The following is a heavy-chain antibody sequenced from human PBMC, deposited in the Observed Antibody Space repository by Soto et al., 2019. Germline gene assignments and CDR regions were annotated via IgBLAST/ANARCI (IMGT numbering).Heavy chain of an antibody. V-gene: IGHV4-30-2*01. CDR2: IYHSGST. J-gene: IGHJ1*01. CDR3: ARTTTVTTFEYFQH. CDR1: GGSISSGGYS. D-gene: IGHD4-17*01. Sequence: SETLSLTCAVSGGSISSGGYSWSWIRQPPGKGLEWIGYIYHSGSTYYNPSLKSRVTISVDRSKNQSSLKLSSVTAADTAVYYCARTTTVTTFEYFQHWGQGTLVTVSS.